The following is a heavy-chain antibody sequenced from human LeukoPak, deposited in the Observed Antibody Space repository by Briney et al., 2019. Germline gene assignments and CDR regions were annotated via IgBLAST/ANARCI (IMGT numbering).Heavy chain of an antibody. CDR1: GGSISSSNW. D-gene: IGHD3-22*01. J-gene: IGHJ5*02. CDR3: ARTYYYDSSGYLGFDP. V-gene: IGHV4-4*02. CDR2: IYHSGST. Sequence: TSETLSLTCAVSGGSISSSNWWSWVRQPPGKGLEWIGEIYHSGSTNYNPSLKSRVTISVDTSKNQFSLKLSSVTAADTAVYYCARTYYYDSSGYLGFDPWGQGTLVTVSS.